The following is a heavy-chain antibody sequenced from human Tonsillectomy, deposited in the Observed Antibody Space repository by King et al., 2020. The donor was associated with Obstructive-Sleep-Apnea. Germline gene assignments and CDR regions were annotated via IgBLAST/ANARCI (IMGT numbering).Heavy chain of an antibody. D-gene: IGHD4-23*01. Sequence: VQLQQWGAGLLKPSETLSLTCDVYGGSFSGYYWSWIRQPPGKGLEWIGEIDRSGGTNYNPSLKSRVTISEDTSKNQFSLKLSSVTAADTAVYYCARGAATPVVPFVYYYYYAIDVWGQGTTVTVSS. CDR3: ARGAATPVVPFVYYYYYAIDV. CDR2: IDRSGGT. V-gene: IGHV4-34*01. J-gene: IGHJ6*02. CDR1: GGSFSGYY.